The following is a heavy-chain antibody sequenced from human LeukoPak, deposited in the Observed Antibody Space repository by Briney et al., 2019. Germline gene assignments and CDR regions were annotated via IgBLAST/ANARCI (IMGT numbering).Heavy chain of an antibody. D-gene: IGHD1-14*01. CDR3: ATETIGRHYDY. Sequence: GGSLRLSCAASGFTFSSCGFNWVRQAPGKGLEWVSSIGPTGTDRYYADSVRGRFTISRDNAKNSMYLQMDSLRDEDTAVYYCATETIGRHYDYWGQGTLLTVS. CDR2: IGPTGTDR. CDR1: GFTFSSCG. J-gene: IGHJ4*02. V-gene: IGHV3-21*01.